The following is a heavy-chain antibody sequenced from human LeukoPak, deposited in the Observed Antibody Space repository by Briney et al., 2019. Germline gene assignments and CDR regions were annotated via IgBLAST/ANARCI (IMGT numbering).Heavy chain of an antibody. J-gene: IGHJ4*02. CDR3: ARSYGSESTQAFSFDY. CDR1: GFTFSSYA. Sequence: GGSLRLSCAASGFTFSSYAMSWVRQAPGKGLEWVSAISGSGGSTYYADSVKGWFTISRDNSKNTLYLQMNSLRAEDTAVYYCARSYGSESTQAFSFDYWGQGTLVTVSS. CDR2: ISGSGGST. V-gene: IGHV3-23*01. D-gene: IGHD3-10*01.